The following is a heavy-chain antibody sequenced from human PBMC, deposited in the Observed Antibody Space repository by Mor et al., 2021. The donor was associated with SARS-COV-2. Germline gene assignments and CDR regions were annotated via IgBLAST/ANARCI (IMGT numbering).Heavy chain of an antibody. CDR3: ARDRLVRGVTFDY. D-gene: IGHD3-10*01. V-gene: IGHV3-21*01. Sequence: TVKGRFTISREKAKNSLYLQLNSLRPEDTAVYYCARDRLVRGVTFDYRGQGILVTVSS. J-gene: IGHJ4*02.